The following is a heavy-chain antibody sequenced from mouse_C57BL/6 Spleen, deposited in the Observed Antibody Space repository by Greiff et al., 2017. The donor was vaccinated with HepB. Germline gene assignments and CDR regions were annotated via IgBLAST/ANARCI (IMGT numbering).Heavy chain of an antibody. V-gene: IGHV1-82*01. J-gene: IGHJ3*01. CDR3: ASPPYYGSSSWFAY. D-gene: IGHD1-1*01. CDR2: IYPGDGDT. CDR1: GYAFSSSW. Sequence: QVQLQQSGPELVKPGASVKISCKASGYAFSSSWMNWVKQRPGKGLEWIGRIYPGDGDTNYNGKFKGKATLTADKSSSTAYMQLSSLTSEDSAVYFCASPPYYGSSSWFAYWGQGTLVTVSA.